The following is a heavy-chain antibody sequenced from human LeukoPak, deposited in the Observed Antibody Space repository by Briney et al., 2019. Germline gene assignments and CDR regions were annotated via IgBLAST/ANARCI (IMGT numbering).Heavy chain of an antibody. CDR1: GFTVSSNY. D-gene: IGHD6-13*01. CDR3: AKEGSSSWYPL. J-gene: IGHJ4*02. CDR2: ISGSGGST. Sequence: GGSLRLSCAASGFTVSSNYMSWVRQAPGKGLEWVSAISGSGGSTYYADSVKGRFTISRDNSKNTLYLQMNSLRAEDTAVYYCAKEGSSSWYPLWGQGTLVTVSS. V-gene: IGHV3-23*01.